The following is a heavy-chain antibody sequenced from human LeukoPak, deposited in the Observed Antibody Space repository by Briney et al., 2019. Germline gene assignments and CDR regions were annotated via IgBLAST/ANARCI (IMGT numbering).Heavy chain of an antibody. CDR1: GFTFSIYG. Sequence: GGSLRLSCATSGFTFSIYGMSWVRQAPGKGLEWVSAISDSGGNTYYADSVKGRFTISRDNAKNTLYLQMNSLRAEDTAVYYCAKSRPGPFDYWGQGTLVTVSS. CDR3: AKSRPGPFDY. J-gene: IGHJ4*02. D-gene: IGHD6-6*01. CDR2: ISDSGGNT. V-gene: IGHV3-23*01.